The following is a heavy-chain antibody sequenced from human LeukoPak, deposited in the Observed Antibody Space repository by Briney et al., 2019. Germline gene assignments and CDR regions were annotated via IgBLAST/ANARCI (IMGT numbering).Heavy chain of an antibody. D-gene: IGHD3-9*01. J-gene: IGHJ4*02. Sequence: ASVKVSCKASGYTFTSYGISWVRQAPGQGLEWMGWISAYNGNTNYAQKLQGRVAMTTDTSTSTAYMELRSLRSDDTAVYYCAKDPLRYFDWSQNDYWGQGTLVTVSS. CDR2: ISAYNGNT. CDR3: AKDPLRYFDWSQNDY. CDR1: GYTFTSYG. V-gene: IGHV1-18*01.